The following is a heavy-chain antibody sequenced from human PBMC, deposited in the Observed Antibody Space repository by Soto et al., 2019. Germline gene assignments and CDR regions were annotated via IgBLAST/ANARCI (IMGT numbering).Heavy chain of an antibody. CDR3: PKYRNADYDNATDV. D-gene: IGHD3-22*01. CDR2: ISASGGST. CDR1: GLTFSSYA. J-gene: IGHJ6*02. Sequence: GPLSLSCAVSGLTFSSYAKSWVGRAPGKGLEWVSAISASGGSTYYADSVKGRFTISRDNSKNTLYLQLNSLRAEDTAVYYCPKYRNADYDNATDVWGQAPTV. V-gene: IGHV3-23*01.